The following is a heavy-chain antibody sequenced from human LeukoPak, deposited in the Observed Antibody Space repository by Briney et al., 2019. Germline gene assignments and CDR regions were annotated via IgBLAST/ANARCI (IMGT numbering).Heavy chain of an antibody. D-gene: IGHD5-18*01. CDR3: ARNPLGPVDTAMVSFDY. V-gene: IGHV3-30-3*01. CDR2: ISYDGSNR. CDR1: GFTFSTYA. Sequence: GRSLRLSCAASGFTFSTYAMHWVRQAPGKGLEWVAVISYDGSNRYYADSVKGRFTISRDNSKNTLYLQMNSLRAEDTAVYYCARNPLGPVDTAMVSFDYWGQGTLVTVSS. J-gene: IGHJ4*02.